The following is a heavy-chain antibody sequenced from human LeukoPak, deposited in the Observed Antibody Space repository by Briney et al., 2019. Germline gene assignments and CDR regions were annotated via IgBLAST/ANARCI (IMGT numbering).Heavy chain of an antibody. D-gene: IGHD1-26*01. CDR3: ASGAGSYEY. CDR2: ISGSSRYI. J-gene: IGHJ4*02. V-gene: IGHV3-21*01. Sequence: GGSLRLSCAASGFTFSSYSMDWVRQAPGKGLEWVSSISGSSRYIYYTDYADSVKGRFTISRDNAKNSLYLQMNSLRGEDTAVYYCASGAGSYEYWGQGTLVTVSS. CDR1: GFTFSSYS.